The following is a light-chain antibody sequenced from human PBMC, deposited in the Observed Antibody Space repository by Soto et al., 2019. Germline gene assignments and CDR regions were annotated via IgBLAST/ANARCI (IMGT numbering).Light chain of an antibody. J-gene: IGKJ1*01. Sequence: EIVMTQSRATLSVSPGERATLSCRASQSVSSNLAWYQQKPGQAPRLLIYGASTRATGIPARLSDSGSGTEFTLTVSSLQCEDFAVYYCQQYNSWWTFGQGTKVEIK. CDR2: GAS. CDR3: QQYNSWWT. CDR1: QSVSSN. V-gene: IGKV3-15*01.